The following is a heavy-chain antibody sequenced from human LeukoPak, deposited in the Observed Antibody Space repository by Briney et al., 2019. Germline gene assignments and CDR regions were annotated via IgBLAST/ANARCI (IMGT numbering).Heavy chain of an antibody. J-gene: IGHJ5*02. CDR2: IYYSGST. Sequence: PSETLSLTCTVFDGSISSSSYYWGWIRQPPGKGLEWIGSIYYSGSTYYNPSLKSRVTISVDTSKNQFSLKLSSVTAADTAVYYCARRWFGELLNEDNWFDPWGQGTLVTVSS. V-gene: IGHV4-39*01. D-gene: IGHD3-10*01. CDR3: ARRWFGELLNEDNWFDP. CDR1: DGSISSSSYY.